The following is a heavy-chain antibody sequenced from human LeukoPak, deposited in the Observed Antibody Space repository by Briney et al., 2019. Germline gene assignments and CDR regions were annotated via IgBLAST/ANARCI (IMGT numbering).Heavy chain of an antibody. Sequence: SETLSLTCTVSGGSISNNNYYWGWIRQPPGKGLEWIGTICYSGSTYYNPSLKSRVTISVDTSRNQFSLKLSSVTAADMAVYYCARRSYYDSSGYYYYWGQGTLVTVSS. CDR3: ARRSYYDSSGYYYY. CDR2: ICYSGST. V-gene: IGHV4-39*01. CDR1: GGSISNNNYY. D-gene: IGHD3-22*01. J-gene: IGHJ4*02.